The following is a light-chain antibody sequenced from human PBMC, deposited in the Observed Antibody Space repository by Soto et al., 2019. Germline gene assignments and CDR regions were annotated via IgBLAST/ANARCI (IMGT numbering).Light chain of an antibody. Sequence: DIQMTQSPSTLSASVGDRVTITCRASQSINNWLAWYQQKPGKAPKLLIYKASSLESGVPSRFSGSGSGTEFTLTISSLQPDDVATYFCQQYNSYSRTFGQGTKVEIK. V-gene: IGKV1-5*03. J-gene: IGKJ1*01. CDR1: QSINNW. CDR2: KAS. CDR3: QQYNSYSRT.